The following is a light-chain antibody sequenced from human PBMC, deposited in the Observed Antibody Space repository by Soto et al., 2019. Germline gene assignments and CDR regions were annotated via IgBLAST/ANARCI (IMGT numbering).Light chain of an antibody. Sequence: QSVLTQPPSASGPPGQRVTISCSGATSNFGTKSVNWYQHLPGAAPRLLIYNSDQRPSGVPDRFSGSKSGTSASLAISGLQSADEGDYFCASWDDILHGPLFGGGTKVTVL. J-gene: IGLJ2*01. CDR3: ASWDDILHGPL. CDR2: NSD. CDR1: TSNFGTKS. V-gene: IGLV1-44*01.